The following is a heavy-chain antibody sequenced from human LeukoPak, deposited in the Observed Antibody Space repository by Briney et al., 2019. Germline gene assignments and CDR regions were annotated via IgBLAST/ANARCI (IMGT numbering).Heavy chain of an antibody. J-gene: IGHJ4*02. CDR1: GFTFSTYG. Sequence: GRSLRFSCAASGFTFSTYGMHWVRQAPGKGLEWVAVIWNDGSNKYYADSVKGRFTISRDISKNTLHLQMNSLRAEDTAIYYCARGGIAAADIDYWGQGTLVTVSS. D-gene: IGHD6-13*01. CDR2: IWNDGSNK. V-gene: IGHV3-33*01. CDR3: ARGGIAAADIDY.